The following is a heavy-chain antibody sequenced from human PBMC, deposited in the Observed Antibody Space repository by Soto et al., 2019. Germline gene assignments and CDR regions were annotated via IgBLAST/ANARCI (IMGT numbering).Heavy chain of an antibody. CDR1: GGTFSSYA. V-gene: IGHV1-69*12. Sequence: QVQLVQSGAEVKKPGSSVKVSCKASGGTFSSYAISWVRQAPGQGLEWMGGIIPIFGTANYAQKFQGRVTITADESTSTAYMELRSLRSEDTAVYYGARAGGTVTTYYYYGMDVWGQGTTVTVSS. CDR3: ARAGGTVTTYYYYGMDV. J-gene: IGHJ6*02. D-gene: IGHD4-4*01. CDR2: IIPIFGTA.